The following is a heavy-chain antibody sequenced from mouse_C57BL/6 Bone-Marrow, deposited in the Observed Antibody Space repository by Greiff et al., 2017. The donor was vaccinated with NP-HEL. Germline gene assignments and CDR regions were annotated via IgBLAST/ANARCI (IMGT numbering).Heavy chain of an antibody. Sequence: QVQLQQSGAELAKPGASVKLSCKASGYTFTSYWMHWVKQRPGQGLEWIGYINPSSGYTKYNQKFKDKATLTADKSSSTAYMQLSSLTYEDSAVXYGAKENYGPHWYFDVWGTGTTVTVSS. V-gene: IGHV1-7*01. D-gene: IGHD1-1*02. CDR3: AKENYGPHWYFDV. J-gene: IGHJ1*03. CDR1: GYTFTSYW. CDR2: INPSSGYT.